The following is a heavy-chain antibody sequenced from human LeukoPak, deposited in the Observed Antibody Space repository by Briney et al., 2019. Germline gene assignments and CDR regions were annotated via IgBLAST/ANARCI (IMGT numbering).Heavy chain of an antibody. V-gene: IGHV3-9*01. J-gene: IGHJ6*03. D-gene: IGHD2/OR15-2a*01. CDR3: AKDAYGGATFFYYMDV. CDR1: GFTFDDYA. Sequence: PGGSLRLSCAGSGFTFDDYAMHWVRQTPGKGLEWVSGISWNSGNIDYADFVGGRFTISRDNAKNSLSLQMNSLSDEDTAVYYCAKDAYGGATFFYYMDVWGKGTTVTVSS. CDR2: ISWNSGNI.